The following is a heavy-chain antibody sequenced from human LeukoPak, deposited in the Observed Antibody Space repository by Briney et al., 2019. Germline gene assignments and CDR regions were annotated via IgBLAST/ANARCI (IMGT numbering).Heavy chain of an antibody. CDR2: ISYTGTYI. J-gene: IGHJ4*02. CDR1: AFSLNAYN. Sequence: GGSLRLSCAASAFSLNAYNMNWVRQAPGKGLEWVSSISYTGTYIHYADSVKGRFTISRDNAQNSLYLQMNSLRAEDTAIYYCVRDRGTYRPVDYWGQGTLVTVSS. D-gene: IGHD1-26*01. V-gene: IGHV3-21*04. CDR3: VRDRGTYRPVDY.